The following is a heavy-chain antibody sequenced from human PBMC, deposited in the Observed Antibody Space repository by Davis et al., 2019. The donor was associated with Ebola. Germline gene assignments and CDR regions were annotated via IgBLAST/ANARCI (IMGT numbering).Heavy chain of an antibody. Sequence: GESLKISCVASGFTFSRYWMNWVRQAPGKGLEWVANIKQDGSEKHYGDSVKGRFTISRDNAKNSLYLQMNSLRVEDTAIYYCARDPHVYTWNAHPTWDQWGQGTLVTVSS. CDR3: ARDPHVYTWNAHPTWDQ. CDR2: IKQDGSEK. V-gene: IGHV3-7*03. J-gene: IGHJ4*02. D-gene: IGHD1-1*01. CDR1: GFTFSRYW.